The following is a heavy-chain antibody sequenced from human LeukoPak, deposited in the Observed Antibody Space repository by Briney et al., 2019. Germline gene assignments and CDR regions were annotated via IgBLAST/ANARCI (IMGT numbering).Heavy chain of an antibody. CDR1: GYTLIELS. J-gene: IGHJ4*02. CDR2: FDPENGET. CDR3: ATLGSGSYYAAPYIFDY. Sequence: RASVKVSCKLSGYTLIELSMHWVRQAPGKGLEWMGGFDPENGETIYAQKFQGRVTMTEDTSTDTAYMELSSLRSEDTAVYYCATLGSGSYYAAPYIFDYWGQGTLVTVSS. D-gene: IGHD3-10*01. V-gene: IGHV1-24*01.